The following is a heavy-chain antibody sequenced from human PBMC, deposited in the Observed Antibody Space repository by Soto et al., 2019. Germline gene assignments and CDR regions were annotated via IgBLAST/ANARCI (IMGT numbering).Heavy chain of an antibody. V-gene: IGHV1-2*04. J-gene: IGHJ4*02. Sequence: ASVKVSCKASGYTFTGYYMHWVRQAPGQGLEWMGWINPNSGGTNYAQKFQGWVTMTRDTSISTAYMELSRLRSDDTAVYYCARALSRRFLEWSKGYYFDYWGQGTLVTVSS. CDR2: INPNSGGT. CDR1: GYTFTGYY. D-gene: IGHD3-3*01. CDR3: ARALSRRFLEWSKGYYFDY.